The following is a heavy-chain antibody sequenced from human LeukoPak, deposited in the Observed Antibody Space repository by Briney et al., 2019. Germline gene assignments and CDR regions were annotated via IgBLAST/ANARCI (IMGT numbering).Heavy chain of an antibody. V-gene: IGHV1-46*01. D-gene: IGHD3-9*01. CDR2: INPSGGST. CDR1: GYTFTSYY. CDR3: AREASGYDILTGYYRLNSLFDY. J-gene: IGHJ4*02. Sequence: GASVKVSRKASGYTFTSYYMHWVRQAPGQGLEWMGIINPSGGSTSYAQKFQGRVTMTRDTSTSTVYMELSSLRSEDTAVYYCAREASGYDILTGYYRLNSLFDYWGQGTLVTVSS.